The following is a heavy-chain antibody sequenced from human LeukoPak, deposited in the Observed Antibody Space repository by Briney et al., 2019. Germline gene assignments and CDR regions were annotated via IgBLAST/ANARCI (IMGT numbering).Heavy chain of an antibody. J-gene: IGHJ4*02. V-gene: IGHV4-34*01. CDR2: INHSGST. D-gene: IGHD3-10*01. Sequence: PSETLSLTCAVYGGSFSGYYWSWIRQPPGKGLEWIGEINHSGSTNYNPSLKSRVTISVDTSKNQFSLKLSSVTAADTAVYYCAREVHGSGSYYSFDYWGQGTLVTVSS. CDR1: GGSFSGYY. CDR3: AREVHGSGSYYSFDY.